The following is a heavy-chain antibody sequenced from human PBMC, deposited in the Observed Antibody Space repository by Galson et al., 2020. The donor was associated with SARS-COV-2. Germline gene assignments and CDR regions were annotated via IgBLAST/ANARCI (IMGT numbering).Heavy chain of an antibody. Sequence: SETLSLTCTVSGGSIGSSDHYWGWIRPPPGKGLEWIGNIYFGGSTYYNPSLRSRATVSEGPSTNQFSLKLTSVTAADTAVYYCAKSEFWYFDLWGRGTLGTVSS. CDR1: GGSIGSSDHY. CDR2: IYFGGST. D-gene: IGHD3-10*01. CDR3: AKSEFWYFDL. V-gene: IGHV4-39*07. J-gene: IGHJ2*01.